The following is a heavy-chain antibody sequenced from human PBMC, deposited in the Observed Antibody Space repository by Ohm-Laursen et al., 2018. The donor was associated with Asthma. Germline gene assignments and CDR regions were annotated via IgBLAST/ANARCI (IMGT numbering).Heavy chain of an antibody. J-gene: IGHJ1*01. CDR1: GCTFSRYS. D-gene: IGHD1-26*01. CDR2: ISTASSFI. V-gene: IGHV3-21*01. CDR3: ARIGPEWELPGREYSLHH. Sequence: GSLRLSCAASGCTFSRYSINWVRQIPGKGLEWVASISTASSFIYYADSVRGRFTTSRDNAKNLVYLQMDSLRVDDTALYYCARIGPEWELPGREYSLHHWGEGTLVTVSS.